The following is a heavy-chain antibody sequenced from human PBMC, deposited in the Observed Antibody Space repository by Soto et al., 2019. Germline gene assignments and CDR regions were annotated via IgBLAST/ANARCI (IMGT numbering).Heavy chain of an antibody. CDR1: GYTFTSYD. CDR2: ISPSNGNT. J-gene: IGHJ4*02. V-gene: IGHV1-18*01. D-gene: IGHD3-22*01. Sequence: QVQLVQSGAEVKKPGASVKVSCKASGYTFTSYDISWVRQAPGHGPEWMGWISPSNGNTNNAQKVQGRVTMTIDTPTSTVYLELRNLKSDEPAVYSGARVRGYYFDYWGQGTLVTVSS. CDR3: ARVRGYYFDY.